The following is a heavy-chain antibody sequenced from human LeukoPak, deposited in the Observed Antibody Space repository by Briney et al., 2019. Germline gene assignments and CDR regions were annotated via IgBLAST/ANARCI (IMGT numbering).Heavy chain of an antibody. CDR1: GYSFTGYY. J-gene: IGHJ4*02. CDR3: ARPYSSSWSTDFDY. Sequence: VASVKVSCKASGYSFTGYYMHWVRQAPGQGLEWMGWINPNSGGTNYAQKIQGRVTMTRDTSISTAYMELSRLRADDTGVYYCARPYSSSWSTDFDYWGQGTLVTVSS. D-gene: IGHD6-13*01. V-gene: IGHV1-2*02. CDR2: INPNSGGT.